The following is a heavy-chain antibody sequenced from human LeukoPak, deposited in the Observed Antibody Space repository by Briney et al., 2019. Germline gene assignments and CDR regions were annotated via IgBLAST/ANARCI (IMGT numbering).Heavy chain of an antibody. V-gene: IGHV3-64D*09. D-gene: IGHD1-26*01. CDR3: VKDVGGSYAFDY. CDR2: VNDNGGRT. Sequence: GGSLRLSCSASGFTFSRYAMHWVRQAPGKGLEYVSGVNDNGGRTHYGDSVKGRFSISRDNSKNTLHLQMSTLRAEDTALYYCVKDVGGSYAFDYWGQGIMVTVAS. CDR1: GFTFSRYA. J-gene: IGHJ4*02.